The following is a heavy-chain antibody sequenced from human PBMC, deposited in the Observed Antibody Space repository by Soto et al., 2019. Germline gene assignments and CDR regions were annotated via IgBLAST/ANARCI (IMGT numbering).Heavy chain of an antibody. D-gene: IGHD4-4*01. Sequence: GGFLRLSCAASGFTFSSYGMHWVRQAPGKGLEWVAVISYDGSNKYYADSVKGRFTIPRDNSKNTLYLQMNSLRAEDTAVYYCAKTPYSNHYYYYYGMDVWGQGTTVTVSS. J-gene: IGHJ6*02. CDR1: GFTFSSYG. V-gene: IGHV3-30*18. CDR2: ISYDGSNK. CDR3: AKTPYSNHYYYYYGMDV.